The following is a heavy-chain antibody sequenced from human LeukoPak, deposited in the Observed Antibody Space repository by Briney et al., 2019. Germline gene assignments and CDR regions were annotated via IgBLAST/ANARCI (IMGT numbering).Heavy chain of an antibody. D-gene: IGHD3-3*01. Sequence: GASVKVSCTASGGTFSSYAISWVRQAPGQGLEWMGRIIPVLGIANYAQKFQGRVTITADKSTSTAYMELSSLRSEDTAVYYCARDGGYDFWSGYYFNWFDPWGQGTLVTVSS. CDR1: GGTFSSYA. V-gene: IGHV1-69*04. J-gene: IGHJ5*02. CDR2: IIPVLGIA. CDR3: ARDGGYDFWSGYYFNWFDP.